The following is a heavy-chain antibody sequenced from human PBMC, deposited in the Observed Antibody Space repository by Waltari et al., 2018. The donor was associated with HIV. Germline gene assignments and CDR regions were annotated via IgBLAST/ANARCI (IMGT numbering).Heavy chain of an antibody. D-gene: IGHD5-18*01. CDR1: GYSIESGYY. V-gene: IGHV4-38-2*01. CDR2: SLHSGNT. J-gene: IGHJ4*02. Sequence: QVQLQESGPGLVKPSETLSLTCSVSGYSIESGYYWGWIRQPPGQALEWFGSSLHSGNTYYNPSLKRRLTISLDTSKNQVSLKLSSVTAADTAVYYCASGSRRGHSHGIDYWGQGTLVTVSS. CDR3: ASGSRRGHSHGIDY.